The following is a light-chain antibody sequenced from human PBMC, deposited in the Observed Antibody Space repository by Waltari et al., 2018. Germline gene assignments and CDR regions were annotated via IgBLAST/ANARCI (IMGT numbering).Light chain of an antibody. Sequence: QSALTQPASVSGSRGQSITISCTVTSPAVGTSNLVSWYQQHPGKAPKLMIYEDNNRSSGVSSRFSGSRSGNTASLTISGLQPEDEADYYCCSYAGSWVFGGWTKLTVL. CDR2: EDN. CDR3: CSYAGSWV. J-gene: IGLJ3*02. V-gene: IGLV2-23*01. CDR1: SPAVGTSNL.